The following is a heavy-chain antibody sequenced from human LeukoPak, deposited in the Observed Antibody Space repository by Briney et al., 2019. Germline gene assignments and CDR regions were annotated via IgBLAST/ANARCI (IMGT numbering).Heavy chain of an antibody. CDR2: ISSSGSTI. CDR1: GFTFSDYY. Sequence: GASLRLSCAASGFTFSDYYMSWIRPPPGKVLEWVSYISSSGSTIYYADSVNGRFTISRDNAKNSLYLQMNSLRAEDTAVYYCARAHSSSWHAAVINYGMDVWGQGTTVTVSS. J-gene: IGHJ6*02. D-gene: IGHD6-13*01. V-gene: IGHV3-11*01. CDR3: ARAHSSSWHAAVINYGMDV.